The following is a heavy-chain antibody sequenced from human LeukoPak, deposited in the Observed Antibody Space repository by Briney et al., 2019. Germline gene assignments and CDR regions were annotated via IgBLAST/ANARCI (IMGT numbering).Heavy chain of an antibody. D-gene: IGHD6-13*01. Sequence: GGSLRLSCAASGFTFSSYGMHWVRQAPGKGLEWVAVISYDGSNKYYADSVKGRFTISRDNSKNTLYLQMNSLRAEDTAVYYCAREGSSWYPGPFDYWGQGTLVTVSS. CDR1: GFTFSSYG. CDR2: ISYDGSNK. CDR3: AREGSSWYPGPFDY. J-gene: IGHJ4*02. V-gene: IGHV3-30*03.